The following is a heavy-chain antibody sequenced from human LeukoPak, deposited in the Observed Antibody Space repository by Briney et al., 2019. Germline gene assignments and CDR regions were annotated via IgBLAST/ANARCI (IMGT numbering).Heavy chain of an antibody. CDR2: IYHSGST. V-gene: IGHV4-4*02. D-gene: IGHD6-13*01. Sequence: SETLSLTCAVSGSSISSSNWWSWVRQPPGKGLEWIGEIYHSGSTNYNPSLKSRVTISVDKSKNQFSLKLSSVTAADTAVYYCARDEAPGYSSSWVKWFDPWGQGTLVTVSS. J-gene: IGHJ5*02. CDR3: ARDEAPGYSSSWVKWFDP. CDR1: GSSISSSNW.